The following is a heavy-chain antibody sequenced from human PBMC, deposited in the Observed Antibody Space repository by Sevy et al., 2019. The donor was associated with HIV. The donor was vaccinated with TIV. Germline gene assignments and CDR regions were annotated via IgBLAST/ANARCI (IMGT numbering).Heavy chain of an antibody. Sequence: GGSLGLSCAASGFTFSSYAMHWVRQAPGKGLEWVAVISYDGSNKYYADSVKGRFTISRDNSKNTLYLQMNSLRAEDTAVYYCARDGDLIYGPAGGFDYWGQGTLVTVSS. CDR1: GFTFSSYA. D-gene: IGHD3-10*01. J-gene: IGHJ4*02. CDR3: ARDGDLIYGPAGGFDY. CDR2: ISYDGSNK. V-gene: IGHV3-30-3*01.